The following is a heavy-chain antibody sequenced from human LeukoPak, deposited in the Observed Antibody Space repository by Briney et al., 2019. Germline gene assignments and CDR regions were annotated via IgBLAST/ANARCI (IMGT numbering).Heavy chain of an antibody. CDR2: IRYDGSNN. V-gene: IGHV3-30*02. J-gene: IGHJ3*01. Sequence: GGSLRLSCGATGFTFSTYDIHWVRQAPGKGLEWVSLIRYDGSNNYYADSVKGRFIISRDNSKNMLYLQMNSLRVEDTAVYYCAKDVILQNDGSYGYAPDVWGQLIMVTVSS. D-gene: IGHD1-26*01. CDR1: GFTFSTYD. CDR3: AKDVILQNDGSYGYAPDV.